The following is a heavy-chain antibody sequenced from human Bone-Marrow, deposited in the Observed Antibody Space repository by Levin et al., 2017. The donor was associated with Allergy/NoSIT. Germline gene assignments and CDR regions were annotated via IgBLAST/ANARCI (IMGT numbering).Heavy chain of an antibody. CDR1: GFTFSSYA. D-gene: IGHD1-26*01. CDR3: AREVGELPDY. CDR2: ISYDGSNK. V-gene: IGHV3-30-3*01. Sequence: GGSLRLSCAASGFTFSSYAMHWVRQAPGKGLEWVAVISYDGSNKYYADSVKGRFTISRDNSKNTLYLQMNSLRAEDTAVYYCAREVGELPDYWGQGTLVTVSS. J-gene: IGHJ4*02.